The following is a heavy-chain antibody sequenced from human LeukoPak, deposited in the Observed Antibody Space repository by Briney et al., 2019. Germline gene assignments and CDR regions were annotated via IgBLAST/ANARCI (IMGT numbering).Heavy chain of an antibody. V-gene: IGHV4-59*01. CDR3: ARGDYDILTYYFDY. J-gene: IGHJ4*02. D-gene: IGHD3-9*01. CDR1: GGSISSYY. Sequence: PSETLSLTCTVSGGSISSYYWSWIRQPPGKGLEWIGYIYYSESTNYNPSLKSRVTISVDTSKNQFSLKLSSVTAADTAVYYCARGDYDILTYYFDYWGQGTLVTVSS. CDR2: IYYSEST.